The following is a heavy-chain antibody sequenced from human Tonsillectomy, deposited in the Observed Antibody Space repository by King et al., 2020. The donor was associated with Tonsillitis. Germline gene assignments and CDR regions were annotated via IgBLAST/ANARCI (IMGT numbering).Heavy chain of an antibody. D-gene: IGHD1-26*01. CDR2: IRKKPNGYTT. V-gene: IGHV3-72*01. Sequence: EVQLVESGGGLVQPGGSLRLSCATSGFTFSDHYMDWVRQAPGKGLEWVGRIRKKPNGYTTEYAASVKGRFTVSRDDSKNSLYLQMNSLKTEDTAVYFCARVATVGAKWSFDYWGQGTLVTVSS. J-gene: IGHJ4*02. CDR1: GFTFSDHY. CDR3: ARVATVGAKWSFDY.